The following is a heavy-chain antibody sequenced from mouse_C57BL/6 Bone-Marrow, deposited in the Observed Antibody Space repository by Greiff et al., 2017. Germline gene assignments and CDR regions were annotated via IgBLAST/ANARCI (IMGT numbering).Heavy chain of an antibody. CDR3: ARSVSFITTGFDY. J-gene: IGHJ2*01. Sequence: EVKLMESGPGLAKPSQTLSLTCSVTGYSITSDYWNWIRKFPGNKLEYMGYISYSGSTYYNPSLKSRISITRDTSKNQYYLQLNSVTTEVTATYYCARSVSFITTGFDYWGQGTTLTVSS. CDR1: GYSITSDY. V-gene: IGHV3-8*01. D-gene: IGHD1-1*01. CDR2: ISYSGST.